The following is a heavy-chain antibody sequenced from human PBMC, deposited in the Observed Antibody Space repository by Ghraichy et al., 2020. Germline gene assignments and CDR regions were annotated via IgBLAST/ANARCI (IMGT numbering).Heavy chain of an antibody. CDR2: ISYDGSNK. CDR1: GFTFSSYA. J-gene: IGHJ3*02. D-gene: IGHD6-19*01. Sequence: GGSLRLSCAASGFTFSSYAMHWVRQAPGKGLEWVAVISYDGSNKYYADSVKGRFTISRDNSKNTPYLQMNSLRAEDTAVYYCARDGQQWLANAFDIWGQGTMVTVSS. V-gene: IGHV3-30*04. CDR3: ARDGQQWLANAFDI.